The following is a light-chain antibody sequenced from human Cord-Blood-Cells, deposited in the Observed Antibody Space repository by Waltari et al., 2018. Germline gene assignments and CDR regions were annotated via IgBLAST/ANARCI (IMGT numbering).Light chain of an antibody. V-gene: IGKV1-39*01. Sequence: DIQMTPSPSSLSASVGDRVTTTCRASQRKSSYLNWYQQKPGKAPKLLIYAASSLQRGVPSRFGGSGSGTDVTLTISSRQPEDFASYYCQQSYSTPQTFGQGTKVESK. CDR2: AAS. CDR1: QRKSSY. J-gene: IGKJ1*01. CDR3: QQSYSTPQT.